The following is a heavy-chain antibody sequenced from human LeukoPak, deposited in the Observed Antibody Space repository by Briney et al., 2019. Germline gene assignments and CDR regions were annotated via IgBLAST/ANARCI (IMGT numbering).Heavy chain of an antibody. D-gene: IGHD3-22*01. CDR2: FYHTGTT. Sequence: PSETLSLTCTVSGYSISSGYYWGWIRRPPGKRLEWIGNFYHTGTTYYNPSLKSRVTISLDTSRNQFSLKLGSVTAADTAVYYCARGVTMIGRLRFDPWGQGTLVTVSS. CDR1: GYSISSGYY. CDR3: ARGVTMIGRLRFDP. V-gene: IGHV4-38-2*02. J-gene: IGHJ5*02.